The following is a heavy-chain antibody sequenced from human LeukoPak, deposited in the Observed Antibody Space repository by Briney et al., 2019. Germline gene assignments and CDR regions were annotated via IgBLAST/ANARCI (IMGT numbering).Heavy chain of an antibody. D-gene: IGHD2/OR15-2a*01. CDR2: INPKSGGT. CDR3: ARAVYSFGYCDSITCPNWFDP. Sequence: ASVKVSCKASGYTFTDYYIHWVRQAPGQGLEWMGWINPKSGGTNYAQKFHGWVTMTRDTSISTAYMELSRLTSDDTAVYFCARAVYSFGYCDSITCPNWFDPWGQGTLVTVSS. V-gene: IGHV1-2*04. CDR1: GYTFTDYY. J-gene: IGHJ5*02.